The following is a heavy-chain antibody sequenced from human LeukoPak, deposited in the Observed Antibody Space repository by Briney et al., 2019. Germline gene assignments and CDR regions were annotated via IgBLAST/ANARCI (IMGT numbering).Heavy chain of an antibody. V-gene: IGHV3-21*01. J-gene: IGHJ6*03. Sequence: GGSLRLSCAASGFTFSSYSMNWVRQAPGKGLEWVSSISSSSSYIYYADSVKGRFTISRDNAENSLYLQMNSLRAEDTAVYYCVNDIWTPGSEYMDVWGKGTTVTVSS. CDR2: ISSSSSYI. CDR1: GFTFSSYS. D-gene: IGHD3-9*01. CDR3: VNDIWTPGSEYMDV.